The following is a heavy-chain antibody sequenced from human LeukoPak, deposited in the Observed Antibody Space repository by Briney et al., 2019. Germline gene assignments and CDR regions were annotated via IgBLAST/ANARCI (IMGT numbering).Heavy chain of an antibody. CDR3: ARHGSEGGWFEIDY. V-gene: IGHV4-4*07. Sequence: SETLSLTCTVSGGSISSYYWSWIRQPAGKGLEWIGRIYTSGSTNYNPSLKSRVAISVDTSKNQFSLKLSSVTAADTAVYYCARHGSEGGWFEIDYWGQGTLVTVSS. CDR2: IYTSGST. J-gene: IGHJ4*02. CDR1: GGSISSYY. D-gene: IGHD6-19*01.